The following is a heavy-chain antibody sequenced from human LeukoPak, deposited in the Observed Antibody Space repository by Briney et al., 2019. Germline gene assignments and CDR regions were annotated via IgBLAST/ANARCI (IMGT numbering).Heavy chain of an antibody. CDR3: AGQLRFLEWLDDY. CDR1: GGSISSGGYY. CDR2: INHSGST. V-gene: IGHV4-39*07. D-gene: IGHD3-3*01. Sequence: SETLSLTCTVSGGSISSGGYYWSWIRQPPGKGLEWIGEINHSGSTNYNPSLKSRVTISVDTSKNQFSLKLSSVTAADTAVYYCAGQLRFLEWLDDYWGQGTLVTVSS. J-gene: IGHJ4*02.